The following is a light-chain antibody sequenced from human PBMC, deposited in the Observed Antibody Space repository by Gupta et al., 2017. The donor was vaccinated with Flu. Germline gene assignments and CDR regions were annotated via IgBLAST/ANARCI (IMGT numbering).Light chain of an antibody. CDR3: QSADSSGTDQGNWV. Sequence: ARITCSGDALPKQYAYWYQQKPGQAPGLVIYKDSERPSGIPERFSGSSSGTTVTLTISGVQAEDEADYYCQSADSSGTDQGNWVFGGGTKLTVL. CDR1: ALPKQY. J-gene: IGLJ3*02. V-gene: IGLV3-25*03. CDR2: KDS.